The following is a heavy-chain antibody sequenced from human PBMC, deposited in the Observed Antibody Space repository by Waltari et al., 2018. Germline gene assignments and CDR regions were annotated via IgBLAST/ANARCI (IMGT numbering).Heavy chain of an antibody. D-gene: IGHD1-26*01. Sequence: EVQLVESGGGLIQPGGSLRLSCAASGFTDSSNYMSWVRQAPGKGLEWVSVIYSGGRTYYADSVKGRFTISRDNSKNTLYLQMNSLRAEDTAVYYCARWDSGSFFYAFDIWGQGTMVTVSS. CDR1: GFTDSSNY. J-gene: IGHJ3*02. CDR3: ARWDSGSFFYAFDI. V-gene: IGHV3-53*01. CDR2: IYSGGRT.